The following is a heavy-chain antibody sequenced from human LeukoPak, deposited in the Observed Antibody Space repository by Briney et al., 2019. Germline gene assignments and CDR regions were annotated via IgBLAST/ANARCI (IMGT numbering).Heavy chain of an antibody. CDR2: IYYSGST. D-gene: IGHD6-13*01. J-gene: IGHJ5*02. Sequence: SQTLSLTCTVSGASISSGYWNWIRQPPGKGLQWIGYIYYSGSTNYNPSHKSRVTISVDTSKNQFSLKLSSVTAADTAVYYCAVMYSSSWYWFDPWGQGTLVTVSS. V-gene: IGHV4-59*08. CDR3: AVMYSSSWYWFDP. CDR1: GASISSGY.